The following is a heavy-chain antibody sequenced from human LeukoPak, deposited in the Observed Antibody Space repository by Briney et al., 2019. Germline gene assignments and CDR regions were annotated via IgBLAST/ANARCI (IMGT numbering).Heavy chain of an antibody. Sequence: GGSLRLSCAASGFTFSSYAMSWVRQAPGKGLEWVSSITNGGGSTYYADSVKGRFTVARDNSKNTLYLQMNSLRADDTAVYYCAKVGTVVPAARFDYWGQGTLVTVSS. CDR3: AKVGTVVPAARFDY. CDR2: ITNGGGST. J-gene: IGHJ4*02. CDR1: GFTFSSYA. V-gene: IGHV3-23*01. D-gene: IGHD2-2*01.